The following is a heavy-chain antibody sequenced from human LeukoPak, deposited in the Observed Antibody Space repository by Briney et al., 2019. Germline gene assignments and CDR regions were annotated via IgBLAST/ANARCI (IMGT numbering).Heavy chain of an antibody. J-gene: IGHJ4*02. D-gene: IGHD2-15*01. CDR3: ARDEPCSGGSCYSRLLDY. Sequence: GRSLRLSCAASGFTFSSYGMHWVRQAPGKGMEWVAVIWYDGSNKYYADSVKGRFTISRDNSKNTLYLQMNSLRAEDTAVYYCARDEPCSGGSCYSRLLDYWGQGTLVTVSS. CDR1: GFTFSSYG. V-gene: IGHV3-33*01. CDR2: IWYDGSNK.